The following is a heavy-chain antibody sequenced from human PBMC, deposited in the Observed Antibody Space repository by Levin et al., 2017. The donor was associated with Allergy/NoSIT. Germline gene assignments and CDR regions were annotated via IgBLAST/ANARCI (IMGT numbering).Heavy chain of an antibody. D-gene: IGHD3-10*01. V-gene: IGHV3-30-3*01. Sequence: LSLTCAASGFTFSTYAMHWVRHAPSKGLEWVAVLSYDGSNKDYADSVKGRFTISRDNSKKTQYLQMNSLRAEDTAVYYCARDRPSYGSGRMGAFDIWGQGTMVTVSS. CDR1: GFTFSTYA. CDR2: LSYDGSNK. J-gene: IGHJ3*02. CDR3: ARDRPSYGSGRMGAFDI.